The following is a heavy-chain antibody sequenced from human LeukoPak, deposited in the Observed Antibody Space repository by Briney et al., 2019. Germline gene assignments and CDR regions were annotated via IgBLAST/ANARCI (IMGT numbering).Heavy chain of an antibody. V-gene: IGHV4-34*01. Sequence: KPSETLSLTCAVYGGSFSGYYWSWIRQPPGKGLEWIGEINHSGSTNYNPSLKSRVTISVDTSKNQFSLKLSSVTAADTAVYYCASGGPSRRGVGYWGQGTLVTVSS. J-gene: IGHJ4*02. CDR2: INHSGST. CDR1: GGSFSGYY. CDR3: ASGGPSRRGVGY. D-gene: IGHD3-10*01.